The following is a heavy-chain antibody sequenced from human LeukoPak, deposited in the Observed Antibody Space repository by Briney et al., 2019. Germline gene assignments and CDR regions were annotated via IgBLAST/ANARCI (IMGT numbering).Heavy chain of an antibody. CDR1: GFTFSSYS. CDR3: AINWNLDY. V-gene: IGHV3-48*01. Sequence: GGSLRLSCKASGFTFSSYSLNWVRQAPGKGLEWLSYIDGTTLTRYYADSVRGRFTISRDNSKNTLSLQMNSLRAEDTAIYYCAINWNLDYWGQGTLVTVSS. J-gene: IGHJ4*02. D-gene: IGHD1-1*01. CDR2: IDGTTLTR.